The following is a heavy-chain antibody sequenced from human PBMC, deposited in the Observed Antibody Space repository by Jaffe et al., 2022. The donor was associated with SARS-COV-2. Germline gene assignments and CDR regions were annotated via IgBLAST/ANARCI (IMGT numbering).Heavy chain of an antibody. CDR3: VRDLGLAARQGPDY. J-gene: IGHJ4*02. D-gene: IGHD6-6*01. CDR1: GFAFSGYS. CDR2: ISSSSDYI. Sequence: EVQLVESGGGLVKPGGSLRLSCAASGFAFSGYSLDWVRQAPGKGLEWVSSISSSSDYIYYADSVKGRFTISRDNAENSLYLQMNSLRAEDTAMYYCVRDLGLAARQGPDYWGQGTLVTVSS. V-gene: IGHV3-21*01.